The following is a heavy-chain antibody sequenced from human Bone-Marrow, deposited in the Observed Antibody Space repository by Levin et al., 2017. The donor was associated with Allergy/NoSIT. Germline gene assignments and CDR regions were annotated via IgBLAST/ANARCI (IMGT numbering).Heavy chain of an antibody. Sequence: GESLKISCAASGFTFSNAWMSWVRQAPGKGLEWVGRIKSKTDGGTTDYAAPVKGRFTISRDDSKNTLYLQMNSLKTEDTAVYYCTTEYCSSTSCYHNWFDPWGQGTLVTVSS. CDR1: GFTFSNAW. CDR3: TTEYCSSTSCYHNWFDP. D-gene: IGHD2-2*01. J-gene: IGHJ5*02. V-gene: IGHV3-15*01. CDR2: IKSKTDGGTT.